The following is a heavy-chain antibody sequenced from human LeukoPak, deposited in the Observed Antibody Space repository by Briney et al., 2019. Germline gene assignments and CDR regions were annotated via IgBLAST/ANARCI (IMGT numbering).Heavy chain of an antibody. V-gene: IGHV3-23*01. CDR3: AKAVGSSGYFSRDAFDI. D-gene: IGHD3-22*01. CDR1: GFTFSSYA. J-gene: IGHJ3*02. Sequence: GGSLRLSCAASGFTFSSYAMSWVRQAPGKGPEWVSAISGSGGSTYYADSVKGRFTISRDNSKNTLYLQMNSLRAEDTAVYYCAKAVGSSGYFSRDAFDIWGQGTMVTVSS. CDR2: ISGSGGST.